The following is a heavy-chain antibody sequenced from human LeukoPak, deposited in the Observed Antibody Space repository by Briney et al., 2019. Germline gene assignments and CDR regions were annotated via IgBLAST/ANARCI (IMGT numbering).Heavy chain of an antibody. CDR2: IYHSGST. V-gene: IGHV4-30-2*01. CDR1: GGSISSGGYY. J-gene: IGHJ4*02. Sequence: PSEALSLTCTVSGGSISSGGYYWSWIRQPPGKGLEWIGYIYHSGSTYYNPSLKSRVTISVDRSKNQFSLKLSSVTAADTAVYYCAIRYNWNYGYSDYWGQGTLVTVSS. CDR3: AIRYNWNYGYSDY. D-gene: IGHD1-7*01.